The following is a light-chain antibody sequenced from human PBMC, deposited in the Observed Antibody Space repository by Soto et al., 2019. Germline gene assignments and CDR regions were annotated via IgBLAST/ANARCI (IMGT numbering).Light chain of an antibody. J-gene: IGKJ4*01. Sequence: EAVLTQSPATLSLSPWERATLSCRASLNVNSYLAWYQQKPGQAPRLLIYDASNRAAGIPARFSGSGSGTDFTLTISSLEPEDFAIYYCEYYGTSITFGGGTKVDIK. V-gene: IGKV3-11*01. CDR1: LNVNSY. CDR2: DAS. CDR3: EYYGTSIT.